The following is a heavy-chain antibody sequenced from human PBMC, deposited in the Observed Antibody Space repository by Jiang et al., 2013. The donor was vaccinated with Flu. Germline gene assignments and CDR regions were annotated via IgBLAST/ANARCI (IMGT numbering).Heavy chain of an antibody. CDR1: GYTLTELS. CDR3: ASRPTYYYDRSVLGAFDI. Sequence: GAEVKKPGASVKASCKVSGYTLTELSMHWVRQAPGKGLEWMGGFDPEDGEAIYAQKFQGRVTMTEDTSTDTAYMELSSLRSEDTAMYYCASRPTYYYDRSVLGAFDIWGQGTMVSVSS. CDR2: FDPEDGEA. D-gene: IGHD3-22*01. V-gene: IGHV1-24*01. J-gene: IGHJ3*02.